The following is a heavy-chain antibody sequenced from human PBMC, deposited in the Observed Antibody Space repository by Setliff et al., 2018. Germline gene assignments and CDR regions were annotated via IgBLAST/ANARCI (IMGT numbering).Heavy chain of an antibody. Sequence: ETLSLTCAVYGGSFSGYYWSWIRQPPGKGLEWIGEINHSGSTNYNPSLKSRVTISVDTSKNQFSLKLSSVTAADTAVYYCARVRWVYGDYGGFFDYWGQGTLVTVSS. V-gene: IGHV4-34*01. D-gene: IGHD4-17*01. CDR3: ARVRWVYGDYGGFFDY. CDR1: GGSFSGYY. CDR2: INHSGST. J-gene: IGHJ4*02.